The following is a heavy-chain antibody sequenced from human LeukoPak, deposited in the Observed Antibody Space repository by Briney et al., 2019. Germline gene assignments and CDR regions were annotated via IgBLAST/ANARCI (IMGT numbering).Heavy chain of an antibody. CDR2: IIPIFGTA. J-gene: IGHJ6*03. V-gene: IGHV1-69*05. CDR1: GGTFSSYA. Sequence: ASVKVSCKASGGTFSSYAISWVRQAPGQGLEWMGGIIPIFGTANYAQKFQGRVTITTDESTSTAYMELSSLRSEGTAVYYCARARLAARPSYYYYYMDVWGKGTRSPSP. D-gene: IGHD6-6*01. CDR3: ARARLAARPSYYYYYMDV.